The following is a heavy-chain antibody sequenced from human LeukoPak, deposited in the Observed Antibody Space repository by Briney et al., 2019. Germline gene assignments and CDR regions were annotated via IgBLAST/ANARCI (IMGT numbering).Heavy chain of an antibody. Sequence: SGGSLRLSCAASGFIFSNYGMNWVRQAPGKGLEWVAAISASGSATSYADSVKGRFTISRDNSKNTLYLQMNSLRAEDTAVYYCAREYCSSTGCSYFDYWGQGTLVTVSS. D-gene: IGHD2-2*01. V-gene: IGHV3-23*01. CDR2: ISASGSAT. J-gene: IGHJ4*02. CDR1: GFIFSNYG. CDR3: AREYCSSTGCSYFDY.